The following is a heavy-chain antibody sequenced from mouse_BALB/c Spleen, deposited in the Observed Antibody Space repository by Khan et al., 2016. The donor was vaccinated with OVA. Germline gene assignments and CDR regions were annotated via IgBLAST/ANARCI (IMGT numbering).Heavy chain of an antibody. CDR3: ARSSYRYACVY. CDR2: IIYTGYN. CDR1: GDSITTGY. Sequence: EVQLQESGPSLVKPSQTLSLTCSVTGDSITTGYWNWIRKFPGNKLEYMGYIIYTGYNYYNPSLKSRISITRHTSNNQYYLQLNSVTDEDKATYYCARSSYRYACVYWGQVTLVTVSA. V-gene: IGHV3-8*02. J-gene: IGHJ3*01.